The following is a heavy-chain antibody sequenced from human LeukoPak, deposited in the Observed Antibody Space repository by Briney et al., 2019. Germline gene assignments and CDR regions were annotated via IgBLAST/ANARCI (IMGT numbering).Heavy chain of an antibody. Sequence: GASVKVSCKASGYSFTNYDINWVRQATGQGLEWMGWINPNSGGTNYAQKFQGRVTMTRDTSISTAYMELSRLRSDDTAVYYCASITYYDSSGYEWAHLDYWGQGTLVTVSS. CDR1: GYSFTNYD. CDR3: ASITYYDSSGYEWAHLDY. J-gene: IGHJ4*02. V-gene: IGHV1-2*02. CDR2: INPNSGGT. D-gene: IGHD3-22*01.